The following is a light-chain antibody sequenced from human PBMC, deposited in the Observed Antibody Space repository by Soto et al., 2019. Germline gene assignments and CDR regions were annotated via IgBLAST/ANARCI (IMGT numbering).Light chain of an antibody. Sequence: DIQMTQSPSSLSASLGDTISITCRSFQTIRKSLNWYQQRPGKAPKLLIYAASSLQSGVPSRFSGSGSGTDFALTISSLQPEDFATYYCQQSYSAPPITFGQGTRLEIK. J-gene: IGKJ5*01. CDR1: QTIRKS. V-gene: IGKV1-39*01. CDR3: QQSYSAPPIT. CDR2: AAS.